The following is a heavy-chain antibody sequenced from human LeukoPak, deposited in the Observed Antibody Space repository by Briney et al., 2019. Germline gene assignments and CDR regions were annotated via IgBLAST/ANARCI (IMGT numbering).Heavy chain of an antibody. J-gene: IGHJ4*02. V-gene: IGHV3-48*03. D-gene: IGHD3-16*02. CDR1: GFTFSSYE. Sequence: GGSLRLSCAASGFTFSSYEMNWVRQAPGKGLEWVSYISSSGSTIYYADSVKGRFTISRDNAKNSLYLQMNSLRAEDTAVYYCAKGDYDYVWGSYRNLDYWGQGTLVTVSS. CDR2: ISSSGSTI. CDR3: AKGDYDYVWGSYRNLDY.